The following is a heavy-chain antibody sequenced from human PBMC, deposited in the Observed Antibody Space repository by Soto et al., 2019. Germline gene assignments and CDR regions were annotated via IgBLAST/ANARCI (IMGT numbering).Heavy chain of an antibody. J-gene: IGHJ4*02. Sequence: PSETLSLTCTVSGASINSGDYYWSWIRQPPGKGLEWIGHIYYSGSTYYNPSLKSRAGISVDASKSQVSLKLTSVTAADTAVYFCAGILMNDYRLDYWGEGALVTCPQ. CDR3: AGILMNDYRLDY. CDR1: GASINSGDYY. CDR2: IYYSGST. D-gene: IGHD3-16*01. V-gene: IGHV4-30-4*01.